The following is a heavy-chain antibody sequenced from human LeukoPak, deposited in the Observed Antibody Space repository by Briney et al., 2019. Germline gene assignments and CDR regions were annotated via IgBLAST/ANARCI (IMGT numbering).Heavy chain of an antibody. J-gene: IGHJ3*02. D-gene: IGHD6-13*01. V-gene: IGHV1-2*02. CDR2: INPNSGGT. CDR3: ARGLAAAGSSNDAFDI. CDR1: GYTFTGYY. Sequence: ASVKVSCKASGYTFTGYYMHWVRQAPGQGLEWMGWINPNSGGTNYAQKFQGRVTMTRDTSISTAYMELSRLRSDDTAVYYCARGLAAAGSSNDAFDIWGQGTMVTVSS.